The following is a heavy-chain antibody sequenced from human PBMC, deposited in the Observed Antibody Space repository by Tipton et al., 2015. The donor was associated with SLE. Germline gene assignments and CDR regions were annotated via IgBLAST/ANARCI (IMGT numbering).Heavy chain of an antibody. CDR3: AKCHDFWSGYPGY. Sequence: GSLRLSCAASGFTFDDYAMHWVRQAPGKGLEWVANIKQDGSEKYYVDSVKGRFTISRDNAKNSLYLQMNSLRAEDTAVYYCAKCHDFWSGYPGYWGQGTLVTVSS. J-gene: IGHJ4*02. V-gene: IGHV3-7*03. CDR2: IKQDGSEK. CDR1: GFTFDDYA. D-gene: IGHD3-3*01.